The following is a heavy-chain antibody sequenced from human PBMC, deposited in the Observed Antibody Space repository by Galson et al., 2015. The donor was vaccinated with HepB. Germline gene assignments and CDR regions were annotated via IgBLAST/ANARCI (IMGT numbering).Heavy chain of an antibody. J-gene: IGHJ4*02. V-gene: IGHV1-58*01. CDR2: IVVRSGNT. CDR3: AVEYSSGWYPYYFDY. D-gene: IGHD6-19*01. CDR1: GFTFTSSA. Sequence: SVKVSCKASGFTFTSSAVQWVRQARGQRLEWIGWIVVRSGNTNYAQKFQERVTITRDMSTSTAYMELSSLRSEDTAVYYCAVEYSSGWYPYYFDYWGQGTLVTVSS.